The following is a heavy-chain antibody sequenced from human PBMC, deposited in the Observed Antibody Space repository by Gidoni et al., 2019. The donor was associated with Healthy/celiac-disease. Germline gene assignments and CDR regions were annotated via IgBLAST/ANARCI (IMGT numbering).Heavy chain of an antibody. J-gene: IGHJ4*02. CDR3: ARVWFGELIFDY. CDR1: GFTVSSNY. D-gene: IGHD3-10*01. CDR2: IYSGGST. V-gene: IGHV3-66*02. Sequence: EVQLVESGGGLVQPGGSLRLSCAASGFTVSSNYMSWVRQAPGQGLEWVSVIYSGGSTYYADSVKGRFTISRDNSKNTLYLQMNSLRAEDTAVYYCARVWFGELIFDYWGQGTLVTVSS.